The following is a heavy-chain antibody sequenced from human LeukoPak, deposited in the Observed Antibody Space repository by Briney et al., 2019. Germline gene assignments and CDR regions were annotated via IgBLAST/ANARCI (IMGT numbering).Heavy chain of an antibody. Sequence: PSETLSLTCTVSGGSISSSSYYWGWIRQPPGTGLEWIGSIYYSGSTYYNPSLKSRVTISVDTSKNQFSLKLSSVTAAGTAVYYCARLAPAVDAFDIWGQGTMVTVSS. CDR3: ARLAPAVDAFDI. CDR1: GGSISSSSYY. J-gene: IGHJ3*02. CDR2: IYYSGST. V-gene: IGHV4-39*01.